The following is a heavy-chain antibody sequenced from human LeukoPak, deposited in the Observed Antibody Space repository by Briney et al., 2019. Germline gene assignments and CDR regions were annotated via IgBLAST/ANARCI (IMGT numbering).Heavy chain of an antibody. Sequence: GGSLRLSCAASEFTFSGYGMHWVRQAPGKGLEWVAVISYDGSHKYYADSVKGRFTISRDSSKNTLYLQMNSLRAEDTAVYYCAKDSCGGDCYSFDYWGQGTLVTVSS. D-gene: IGHD2-21*02. J-gene: IGHJ4*02. CDR2: ISYDGSHK. CDR1: EFTFSGYG. CDR3: AKDSCGGDCYSFDY. V-gene: IGHV3-30*18.